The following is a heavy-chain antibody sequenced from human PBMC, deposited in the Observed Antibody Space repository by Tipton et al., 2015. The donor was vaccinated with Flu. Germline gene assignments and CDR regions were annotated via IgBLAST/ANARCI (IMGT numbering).Heavy chain of an antibody. V-gene: IGHV3-48*03. D-gene: IGHD7-27*01. CDR3: ASLTGDDY. CDR2: ISSSGNTI. J-gene: IGHJ4*02. CDR1: GFTFSSYE. Sequence: SLRLSCAASGFTFSSYEMNWVRQAPGKGLEWVSYISSSGNTISYADSVRGRFTISGDNAKNSLYLQLNSLRAEDTAVYYCASLTGDDYWGQGNLVTVSS.